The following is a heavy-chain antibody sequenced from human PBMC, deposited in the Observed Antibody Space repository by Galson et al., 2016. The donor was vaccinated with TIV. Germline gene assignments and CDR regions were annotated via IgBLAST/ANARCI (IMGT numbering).Heavy chain of an antibody. Sequence: SLRLSCAASGFTFSSYKMNWVRQAPGKGLVWVSRIRNDGTNTGHADSVKGRFTISRDNAKETVDLQMTSLRADDTAVYYCAKGRGSMFDYWGQGTVVTVSS. CDR1: GFTFSSYK. CDR2: IRNDGTNT. J-gene: IGHJ4*02. D-gene: IGHD3-10*01. CDR3: AKGRGSMFDY. V-gene: IGHV3-74*01.